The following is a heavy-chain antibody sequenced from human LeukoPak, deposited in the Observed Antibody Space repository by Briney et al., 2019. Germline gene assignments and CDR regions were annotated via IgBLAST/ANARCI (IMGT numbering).Heavy chain of an antibody. CDR3: AKDHGLLWFGELYYYFDY. CDR2: ISSSGSTI. J-gene: IGHJ4*02. D-gene: IGHD3-10*01. Sequence: GGSLRLSRAASGLTFSSYEMNWVRQAPGKGLEWVSYISSSGSTIYYADSVKGRFTIPRDNSKNTLYLQMNSLRAEDTAVYYCAKDHGLLWFGELYYYFDYWGQGTLVTVSS. CDR1: GLTFSSYE. V-gene: IGHV3-48*03.